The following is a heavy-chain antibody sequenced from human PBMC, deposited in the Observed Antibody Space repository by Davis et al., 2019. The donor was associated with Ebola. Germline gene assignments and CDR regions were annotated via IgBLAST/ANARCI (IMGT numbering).Heavy chain of an antibody. CDR2: ISRSSSTI. CDR3: VREDWNHRGFLY. CDR1: GFTFSSYS. V-gene: IGHV3-48*02. Sequence: GESLKISCAASGFTFSSYSMNWVRQAPGKGLEWVSYISRSSSTIYYAGSVRGRFTISRDNAKNSLYLQMNSLRDEDTAVYYCVREDWNHRGFLYWGQGTLVTVSS. J-gene: IGHJ4*02. D-gene: IGHD1-1*01.